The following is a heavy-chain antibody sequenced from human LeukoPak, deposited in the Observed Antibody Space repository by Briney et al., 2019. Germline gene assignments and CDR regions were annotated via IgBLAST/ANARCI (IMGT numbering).Heavy chain of an antibody. Sequence: SETLSLTCAVYGGSFSGYYWSWIRQPPGKGLEWIGYIYYSGSTNYNPSLKSRVTISVDTSKNQFSLKLSSVTAADTAVYYCARVEMATIGPDAFDIWGQGTMVTVSS. V-gene: IGHV4-59*01. CDR1: GGSFSGYY. D-gene: IGHD5-24*01. CDR3: ARVEMATIGPDAFDI. CDR2: IYYSGST. J-gene: IGHJ3*02.